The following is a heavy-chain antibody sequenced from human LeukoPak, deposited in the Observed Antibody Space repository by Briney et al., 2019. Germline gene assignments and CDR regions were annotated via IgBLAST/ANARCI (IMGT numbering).Heavy chain of an antibody. D-gene: IGHD3-22*01. CDR1: GYTFTSYA. CDR3: ARGQKGAWYYDSSGYLLAPHQSDKWYMDV. V-gene: IGHV1-3*01. Sequence: ASVKVSCKASGYTFTSYAMHWVRQAPGQRLEWMGWINAGNGNTKYSQEFQGRVTITRDTSTSTAYMELRSLRSDDTAVYYCARGQKGAWYYDSSGYLLAPHQSDKWYMDVWGKGTTVTVSS. J-gene: IGHJ6*03. CDR2: INAGNGNT.